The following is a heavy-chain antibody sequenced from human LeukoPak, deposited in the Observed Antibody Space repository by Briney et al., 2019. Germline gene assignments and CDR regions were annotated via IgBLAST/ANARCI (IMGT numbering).Heavy chain of an antibody. D-gene: IGHD3-22*01. V-gene: IGHV4-34*01. J-gene: IGHJ5*02. CDR3: ARGDSSGYYYEWVDP. CDR2: INHSGST. CDR1: GGSFSGYY. Sequence: SETLSLTCAVYGGSFSGYYWSWIRQPPGKGLEWIGEINHSGSTNYNPSLKSRVTISVGTSKNQFSLKLSSVTAADTAVYYCARGDSSGYYYEWVDPWGQGTLVTVSS.